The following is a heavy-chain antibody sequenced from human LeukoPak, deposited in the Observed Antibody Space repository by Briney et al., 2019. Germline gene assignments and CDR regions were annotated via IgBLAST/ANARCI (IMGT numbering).Heavy chain of an antibody. J-gene: IGHJ4*02. CDR3: ARHFDN. V-gene: IGHV4-39*01. Sequence: LETLSLTCTVSGVSIISSSYDWGWIRQPPGKGLEWIGSINYSGSTDYNPSLKSRVTISVDASKNQFSLKMSSVTAADTAVYYCARHFDNWGQGTLVTVSS. CDR1: GVSIISSSYD. CDR2: INYSGST.